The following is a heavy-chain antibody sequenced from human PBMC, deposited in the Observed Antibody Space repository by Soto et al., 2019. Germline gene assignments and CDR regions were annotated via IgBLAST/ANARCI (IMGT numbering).Heavy chain of an antibody. CDR3: VASLAASGLNWLDP. Sequence: PSETLSLTCIVSGGSISEKYWNWVRQPPGKGLEWIGLIFANGHTDYNHSLKSRVTMSVDASKNQFSLRLTSMTAADTAVYYCVASLAASGLNWLDPWGRGTLVTVSS. CDR1: GGSISEKY. J-gene: IGHJ5*02. V-gene: IGHV4-4*07. D-gene: IGHD6-13*01. CDR2: IFANGHT.